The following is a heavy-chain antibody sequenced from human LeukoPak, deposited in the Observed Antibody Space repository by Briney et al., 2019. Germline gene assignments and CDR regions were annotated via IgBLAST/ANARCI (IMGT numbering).Heavy chain of an antibody. CDR2: IYYSGST. D-gene: IGHD1-7*01. CDR1: GGSISSGDYY. CDR3: ARASPDYNWNYGPPQGAFDI. V-gene: IGHV4-30-4*08. J-gene: IGHJ3*02. Sequence: SSETLSLTCTVSGGSISSGDYYWSWIRQPPGKGLEWIGYIYYSGSTYYNPSLKSRVTISVDTSKNQFSLKLSSVTAADTAAYYCARASPDYNWNYGPPQGAFDIWGQGTMVTVSS.